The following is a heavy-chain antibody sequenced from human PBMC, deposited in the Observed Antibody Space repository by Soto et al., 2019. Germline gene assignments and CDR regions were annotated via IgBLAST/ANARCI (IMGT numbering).Heavy chain of an antibody. CDR3: ARDEVPDVQNDAFDI. CDR2: IDPSDGTT. Sequence: GASVKVSCKASGYAFTTYHMHWVRQAPGLGLEWMGMIDPSDGTTTYAQKLQGRVTMTRDTATSTVYMELSSLRSEDTAVYYCARDEVPDVQNDAFDIWGQGTMVTVS. V-gene: IGHV1-46*04. CDR1: GYAFTTYH. J-gene: IGHJ3*02.